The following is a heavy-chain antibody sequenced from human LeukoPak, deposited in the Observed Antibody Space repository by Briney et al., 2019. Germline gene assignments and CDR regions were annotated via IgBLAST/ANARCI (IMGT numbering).Heavy chain of an antibody. CDR1: GVIFINYH. V-gene: IGHV3-48*04. CDR2: LTNSGTST. J-gene: IGHJ4*01. Sequence: PGGALRLSCAASGVIFINYHMNWVRQGLGGGRECISYLTNSGTSTSYAHCVTGPFTLSRNPATHSLYLQTSSLRVAHTAVSYCAPALGWNDFPPDYWGQGILVAPPS. D-gene: IGHD1-1*01. CDR3: APALGWNDFPPDY.